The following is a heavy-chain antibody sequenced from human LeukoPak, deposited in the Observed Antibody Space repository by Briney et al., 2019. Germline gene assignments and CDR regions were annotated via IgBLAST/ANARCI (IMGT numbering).Heavy chain of an antibody. Sequence: SETLSLTCTVSGGSISSSSYYWGWIRQPPGKGLEWIGSIYHSGSTNYNPSLKSRVTISVDKSKNQFSLKLSSVTAADTAVYYCARALGSSDDYWGQGTLVTVSS. CDR3: ARALGSSDDY. CDR1: GGSISSSSYY. CDR2: IYHSGST. D-gene: IGHD6-13*01. J-gene: IGHJ4*02. V-gene: IGHV4-39*07.